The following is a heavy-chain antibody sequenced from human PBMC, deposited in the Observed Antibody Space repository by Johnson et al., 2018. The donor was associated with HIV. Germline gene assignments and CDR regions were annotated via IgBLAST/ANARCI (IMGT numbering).Heavy chain of an antibody. Sequence: VQLVESGGGVVQPGRSLRLSCAASGFSISTYWMSWVRQAPGKGLEWLANINQDGSEMYYVDSVKGRFTISRDNAKNSLYLQMNSLRAEDTAVYYCARGNGRLSAFDIWGQGTMVTVSS. V-gene: IGHV3-7*03. CDR2: INQDGSEM. CDR3: ARGNGRLSAFDI. J-gene: IGHJ3*02. CDR1: GFSISTYW.